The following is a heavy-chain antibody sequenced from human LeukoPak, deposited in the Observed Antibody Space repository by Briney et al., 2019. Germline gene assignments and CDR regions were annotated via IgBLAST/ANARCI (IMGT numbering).Heavy chain of an antibody. J-gene: IGHJ6*03. CDR2: ISYDGSNK. CDR3: ARDYMDV. Sequence: PGGSLRLSCAASGFTFSSYAMHWVRQAPGKGLEWVAVISYDGSNKYYADSVKGRFSISRDNSKNTLSLQMNSLRAEDTAVYYCARDYMDVWGKGTTVTVSS. V-gene: IGHV3-30*14. CDR1: GFTFSSYA.